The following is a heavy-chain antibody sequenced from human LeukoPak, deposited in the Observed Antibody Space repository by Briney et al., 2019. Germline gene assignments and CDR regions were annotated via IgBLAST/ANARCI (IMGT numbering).Heavy chain of an antibody. CDR1: GGSISSGDYY. Sequence: SETLSLTCTVSGGSISSGDYYWSWIRQPPGKGLEWIGYIYYTGSTYYNPSLKSRVTISVDTSKNQFSLKLSSVTAADTAVYYCARGRGRTYYYGSGSYYAIDYWGQGTLVTVSS. CDR2: IYYTGST. D-gene: IGHD3-10*01. CDR3: ARGRGRTYYYGSGSYYAIDY. V-gene: IGHV4-30-4*08. J-gene: IGHJ4*02.